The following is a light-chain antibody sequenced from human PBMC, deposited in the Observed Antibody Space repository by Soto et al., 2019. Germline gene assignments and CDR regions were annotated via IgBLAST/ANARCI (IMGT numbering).Light chain of an antibody. J-gene: IGKJ5*01. V-gene: IGKV4-1*01. CDR3: QQYNSVPIT. Sequence: DIVMTQAPDSLAVSLGERATINCKSSQSVLYTSNNKNYISWYQQKSGQPPKLLIYWASTRESGVPDRFSGGGSETDFTLTISSLQAEDVAVYYCQQYNSVPITFGQGTRLEIK. CDR2: WAS. CDR1: QSVLYTSNNKNY.